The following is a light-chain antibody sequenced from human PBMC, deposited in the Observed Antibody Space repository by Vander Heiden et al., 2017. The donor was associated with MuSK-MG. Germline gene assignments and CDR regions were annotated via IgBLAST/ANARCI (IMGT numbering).Light chain of an antibody. CDR1: QSISSY. J-gene: IGKJ1*01. V-gene: IGKV1-39*01. CDR2: AAS. CDR3: QQSDSTSWT. Sequence: DIQMTQSPSSLSASVGDRVTITCRASQSISSYLNWYQQKPGKAPKLLIYAASSLQSGVPSRFSGSGPGTDFTLTISRLQLEDFPTYYSQQSDSTSWTFGQGTKVEIK.